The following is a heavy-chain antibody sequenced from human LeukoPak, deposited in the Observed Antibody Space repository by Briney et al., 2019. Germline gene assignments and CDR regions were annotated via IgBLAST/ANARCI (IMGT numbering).Heavy chain of an antibody. Sequence: GGSLRLSCAASGFTFSTYAMSWVRQAPGKGLEWVANIKQDGSEKYYVDSVKGRFTISRDNAKNSLYLQMNSLRAEDTAVYYCARASKYSSGWFDYWGQGTLVTVSS. V-gene: IGHV3-7*04. CDR2: IKQDGSEK. CDR3: ARASKYSSGWFDY. D-gene: IGHD6-19*01. CDR1: GFTFSTYA. J-gene: IGHJ4*02.